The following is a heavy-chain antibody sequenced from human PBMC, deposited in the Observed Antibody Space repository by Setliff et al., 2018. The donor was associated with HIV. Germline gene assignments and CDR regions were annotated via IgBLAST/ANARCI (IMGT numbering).Heavy chain of an antibody. Sequence: SETLSLTCTVSGGSISSYYWSWIRQPPGKGLEWIGYIYYSGSTNYNPAPKSRVTISVDTSKNQFSLKLSSVTAADSAVYYCARGGVAASDIWGQGTMVTVSS. D-gene: IGHD6-13*01. CDR2: IYYSGST. V-gene: IGHV4-59*01. CDR3: ARGGVAASDI. CDR1: GGSISSYY. J-gene: IGHJ3*02.